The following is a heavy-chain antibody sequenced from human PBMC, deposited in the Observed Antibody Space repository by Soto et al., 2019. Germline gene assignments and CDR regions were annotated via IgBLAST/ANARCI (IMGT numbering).Heavy chain of an antibody. J-gene: IGHJ6*02. V-gene: IGHV4-4*07. Sequence: PSETLSLTCSVSGGSISKCYWSWLRQPAGKGLEWIGRADSSGSTSYAPSLKGRVTVSVDTSKNQFSLRMTSVTAADTAVYYCAREGGYLDASGSGVYHDYGVDVWGQGTTVTVSS. D-gene: IGHD5-12*01. CDR2: ADSSGST. CDR1: GGSISKCY. CDR3: AREGGYLDASGSGVYHDYGVDV.